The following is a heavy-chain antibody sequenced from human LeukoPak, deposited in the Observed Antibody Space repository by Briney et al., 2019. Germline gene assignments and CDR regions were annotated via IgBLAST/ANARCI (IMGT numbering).Heavy chain of an antibody. CDR2: FYYSGTS. CDR1: GGSISSSSYY. J-gene: IGHJ5*02. Sequence: SETLSLTCTVSGGSISSSSYYWGWIRQPPGKGLEWIGSFYYSGTSYYNPSLKSQVTMSADTSKNQLSLELRSVTAADTAVYYCARSYDILTGYYHDWFDPWGQGTLVTVSS. D-gene: IGHD3-9*01. CDR3: ARSYDILTGYYHDWFDP. V-gene: IGHV4-39*07.